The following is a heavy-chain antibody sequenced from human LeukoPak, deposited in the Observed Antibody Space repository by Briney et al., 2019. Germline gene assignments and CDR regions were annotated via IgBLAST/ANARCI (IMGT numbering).Heavy chain of an antibody. V-gene: IGHV4-30-4*01. CDR2: VYDSWNN. CDR3: ASYFVGNGGRGY. D-gene: IGHD3-10*02. J-gene: IGHJ4*02. CDR1: GDSINSGNSH. Sequence: PSETLSLTCTVSGDSINSGNSHWTWIRQPPGKGLEWLGSVYDSWNNYYNPSLESRITMSVDTSKNQYSLELSSVIAADTAVYHCASYFVGNGGRGYWGQGALVTVSS.